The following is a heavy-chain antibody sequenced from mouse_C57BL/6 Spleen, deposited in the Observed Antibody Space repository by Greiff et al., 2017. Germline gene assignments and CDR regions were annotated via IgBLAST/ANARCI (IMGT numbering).Heavy chain of an antibody. CDR1: GYSFTGYY. J-gene: IGHJ2*01. CDR3: ASSPYDGFCDY. V-gene: IGHV1-42*01. CDR2: INPSTGGT. Sequence: VQLQQSGPELVKPGASVKISCKASGYSFTGYYMNWVKQSPEQSLEWIGEINPSTGGTTYNQKFKAKATLTVDKSSSTAYMQLKILTSEDSAVDYCASSPYDGFCDYWGQGTTLTVSS. D-gene: IGHD2-3*01.